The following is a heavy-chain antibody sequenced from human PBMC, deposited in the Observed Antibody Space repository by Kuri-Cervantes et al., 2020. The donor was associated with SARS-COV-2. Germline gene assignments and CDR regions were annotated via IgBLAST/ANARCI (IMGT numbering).Heavy chain of an antibody. CDR1: GGSISSYY. J-gene: IGHJ6*03. V-gene: IGHV4-4*07. D-gene: IGHD3-3*01. CDR2: IYTSGST. CDR3: AREKGIWSGYYRHYYYYYMDV. Sequence: GSLRPSCTVSGGSISSYYWSWIRQPAGKGLEWIGRIYTSGSTNYNPSLKSRVTMSVDTSKNQFSLKLSSVTAADTAVYYCAREKGIWSGYYRHYYYYYMDVWGKGTTVTVSS.